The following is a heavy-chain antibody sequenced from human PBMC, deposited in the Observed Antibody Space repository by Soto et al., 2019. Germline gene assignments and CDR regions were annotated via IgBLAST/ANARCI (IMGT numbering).Heavy chain of an antibody. CDR1: GFTFSSYA. V-gene: IGHV3-23*01. CDR2: ISGSGGST. Sequence: GGSLRLSCAASGFTFSSYAMSWVRQAPGKGLEWVSAISGSGGSTYYADSGKGRFTISRDNSKNTLYLQMNSLRAEDTAVYYCAKDGKPNYYDSSGYGIAGGNDYWGQGTLVTVSS. J-gene: IGHJ4*02. D-gene: IGHD3-22*01. CDR3: AKDGKPNYYDSSGYGIAGGNDY.